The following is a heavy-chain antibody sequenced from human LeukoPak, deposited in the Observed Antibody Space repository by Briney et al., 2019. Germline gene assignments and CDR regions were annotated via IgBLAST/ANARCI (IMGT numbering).Heavy chain of an antibody. V-gene: IGHV4-59*12. CDR1: SGSITGYY. CDR3: ASWER. Sequence: SETLSLTCTVSSGSITGYYWNWIRQPPGKGLEWLGYIYHTGSTKYNHSLKSRVTISVDTSKNQFSLKLSSVTAADTAVYYCASWERWGQGTLVTVSS. J-gene: IGHJ4*02. D-gene: IGHD1-26*01. CDR2: IYHTGST.